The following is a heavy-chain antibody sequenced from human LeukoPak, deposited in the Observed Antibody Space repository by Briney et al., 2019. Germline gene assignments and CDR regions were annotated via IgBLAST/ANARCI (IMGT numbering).Heavy chain of an antibody. CDR2: INQSGST. D-gene: IGHD3-3*01. CDR3: ARAGRSLGAY. J-gene: IGHJ4*02. V-gene: IGHV4-34*01. CDR1: GGSFSGYY. Sequence: PSETLSLTCAVYGGSFSGYYWSWIRQPPGKGLERIGEINQSGSTNYNPSLKSRVTISGDTSKNQFSLKLSSVTAADTAVYYCARAGRSLGAYWGQGTLVTVSS.